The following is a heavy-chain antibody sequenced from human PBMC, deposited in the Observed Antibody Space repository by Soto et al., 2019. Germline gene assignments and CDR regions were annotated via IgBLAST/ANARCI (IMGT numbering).Heavy chain of an antibody. CDR1: GYTFTGYY. Sequence: ASGKVSGKASGYTFTGYYMHWVRQAPGQGLEWMGWINPNSGGTNYAQKFQGWVTMTRDTSISTAYMELSRLRSDDTAVYYCARGYSSSWYYYYYGMEVWGEGTKVTVCS. V-gene: IGHV1-2*04. CDR3: ARGYSSSWYYYYYGMEV. J-gene: IGHJ6*04. CDR2: INPNSGGT. D-gene: IGHD6-13*01.